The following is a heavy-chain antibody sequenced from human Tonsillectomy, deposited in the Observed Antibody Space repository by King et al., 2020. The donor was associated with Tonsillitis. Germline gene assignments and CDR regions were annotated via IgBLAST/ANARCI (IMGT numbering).Heavy chain of an antibody. D-gene: IGHD2-8*01. CDR2: ISGSGVST. CDR3: AKDHGKGSCTNGVCYNFDY. J-gene: IGHJ4*02. CDR1: GFTFSSYA. V-gene: IGHV3-23*04. Sequence: VQLVESGGGFVQPGGSLRLSCAASGFTFSSYAMSWVRQAPGKGLEWGSGISGSGVSTYYADSVKGRFTISRDNSKKTLYLQMNSLRAEDTAVYYCAKDHGKGSCTNGVCYNFDYRGPGTLVTVSS.